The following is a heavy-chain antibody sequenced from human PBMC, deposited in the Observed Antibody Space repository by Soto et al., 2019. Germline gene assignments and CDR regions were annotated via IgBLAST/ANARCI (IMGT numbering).Heavy chain of an antibody. CDR3: AGQYCGGDCYSVASCDL. V-gene: IGHV3-11*06. D-gene: IGHD2-21*02. CDR2: ISSSISYT. Sequence: QVQLVESGGGLVKPGGSLRRSCAASGFTFSDYYMSWIRQAPGKGLEWVSYISSSISYTNYADFVKGRFTISRDNAKNSLYLQMNSLRAEDTAVYYCAGQYCGGDCYSVASCDLWGRGTLVTVSS. CDR1: GFTFSDYY. J-gene: IGHJ2*01.